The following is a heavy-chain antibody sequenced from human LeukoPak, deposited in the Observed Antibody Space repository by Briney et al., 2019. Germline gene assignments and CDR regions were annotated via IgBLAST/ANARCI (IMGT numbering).Heavy chain of an antibody. CDR3: ARIYCSSTNCYFFDY. J-gene: IGHJ4*02. D-gene: IGHD2-2*01. CDR2: INPNRGGT. V-gene: IGHV1-2*02. CDR1: GYTFTDYY. Sequence: ASVKVSCKASGYTFTDYYMHWVRQAPGQGLEWMGWINPNRGGTNYAQKSQGRVTMTRDTSISTAYMELSRLRSDDTAVYYCARIYCSSTNCYFFDYWGQGTLVTVSS.